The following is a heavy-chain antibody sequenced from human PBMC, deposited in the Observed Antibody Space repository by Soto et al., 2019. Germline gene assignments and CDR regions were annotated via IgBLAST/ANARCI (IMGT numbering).Heavy chain of an antibody. CDR2: IHYTETT. D-gene: IGHD2-2*01. J-gene: IGHJ5*02. V-gene: IGHV4-39*01. CDR1: GGSISGSSYY. CDR3: ARPHCSSSNCPNWFDP. Sequence: SETLSLTCTVSGGSISGSSYYWGWIRQPPGKGLEWIGSIHYTETTYYNTSLKSRFTISVDTSKNQLFLKLSSVTAADTAVYYCARPHCSSSNCPNWFDPWGQGTLVT.